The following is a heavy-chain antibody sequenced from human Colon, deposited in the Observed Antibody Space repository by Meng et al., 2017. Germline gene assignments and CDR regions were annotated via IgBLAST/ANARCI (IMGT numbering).Heavy chain of an antibody. CDR3: AGGRGSSWYFSGFDY. Sequence: LSLTCAASGFTFSSYRMSWVRQAPGKGLEWVANIKQDGSEKYYVDSVKGRFTISRDNAKNALYLQMNSLRAEDTAVYYCAGGRGSSWYFSGFDYWGQGTLVTVSS. D-gene: IGHD6-13*01. CDR1: GFTFSSYR. J-gene: IGHJ4*02. CDR2: IKQDGSEK. V-gene: IGHV3-7*01.